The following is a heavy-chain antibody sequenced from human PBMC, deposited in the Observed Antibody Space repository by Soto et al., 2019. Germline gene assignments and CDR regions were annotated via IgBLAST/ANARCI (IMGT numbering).Heavy chain of an antibody. CDR1: GGSISTGGYY. Sequence: QVQLQESGPGLVKPSQTLSLTCTVSGGSISTGGYYWTWIRQHPGKGLEWIGYIYYSGSTYYNPFLKGRVNLSVDTSKNQFSLKLSSVTAADTAVFFCARGLSVTLFDHWGQGTLVTVSS. CDR3: ARGLSVTLFDH. D-gene: IGHD4-17*01. V-gene: IGHV4-31*03. J-gene: IGHJ4*02. CDR2: IYYSGST.